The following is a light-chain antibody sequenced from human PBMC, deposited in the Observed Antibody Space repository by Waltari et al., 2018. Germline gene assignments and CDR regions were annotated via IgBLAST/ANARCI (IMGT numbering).Light chain of an antibody. Sequence: DVEMTQSPVSLPVRLGQPASISCRSSQSLVHSDGRTYLNWFQQRPGQSPRRLIYKVSNRESGVPDRFRGSVSGTDFTLKISRVEAEDIAVYYCMQTTHSPRTFGQGTKVEI. CDR1: QSLVHSDGRTY. CDR2: KVS. V-gene: IGKV2-30*02. CDR3: MQTTHSPRT. J-gene: IGKJ1*01.